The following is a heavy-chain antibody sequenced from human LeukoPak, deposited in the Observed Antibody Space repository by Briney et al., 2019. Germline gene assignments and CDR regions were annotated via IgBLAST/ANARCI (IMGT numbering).Heavy chain of an antibody. CDR1: GFTFSSYG. CDR3: AKASGYSYAPSPNFDY. CDR2: ISYDGSNK. V-gene: IGHV3-30*18. Sequence: GRSLRLSCAASGFTFSSYGMHWVRQAPGKGLEWVAVISYDGSNKYYADSVKGRFTISRDNSKNTLYLQMNSLRAEDTAVYYCAKASGYSYAPSPNFDYWGQGTLVTDSS. J-gene: IGHJ4*02. D-gene: IGHD5-18*01.